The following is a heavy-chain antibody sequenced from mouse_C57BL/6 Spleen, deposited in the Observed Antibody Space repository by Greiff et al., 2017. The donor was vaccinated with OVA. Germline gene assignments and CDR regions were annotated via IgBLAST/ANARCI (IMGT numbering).Heavy chain of an antibody. CDR1: GYTFTDYY. CDR2: INPNNGGT. D-gene: IGHD2-2*01. Sequence: EVQLQQSGPELVKPGASVKISCKASGYTFTDYYMNWVKQSHGKSLEWIGDINPNNGGTSYNQKFKGKATLTVDKSSSTAYMELRSLTSKDSAVYNCARSNGYTAWFAYWGQGTLVTVSA. J-gene: IGHJ3*01. V-gene: IGHV1-26*01. CDR3: ARSNGYTAWFAY.